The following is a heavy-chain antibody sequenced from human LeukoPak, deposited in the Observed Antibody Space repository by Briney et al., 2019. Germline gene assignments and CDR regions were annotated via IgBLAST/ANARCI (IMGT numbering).Heavy chain of an antibody. D-gene: IGHD3-16*01. Sequence: SETLSLTGTVSGDSISSYYWAWIRQPPGKGLEWIGYVYYSGSTQYNPSLQSRVTISVGTSKKQFSLRLSSVTAADTAVYFCARSGYAFGADAFDIWGQGTTVAVS. V-gene: IGHV4-59*08. CDR3: ARSGYAFGADAFDI. CDR1: GDSISSYY. J-gene: IGHJ3*02. CDR2: VYYSGST.